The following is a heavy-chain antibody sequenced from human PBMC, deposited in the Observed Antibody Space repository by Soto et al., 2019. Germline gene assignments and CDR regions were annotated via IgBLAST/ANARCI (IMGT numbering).Heavy chain of an antibody. D-gene: IGHD4-17*01. V-gene: IGHV1-8*01. Sequence: ASVKASCKASVYTFTTCEINWARLALGQGLEWMGRMNPNDGNTGYAQKFQGRVTMTRNTSVTTAYMELSGLRSDDTAVYYCARQGATSAYGENVDYWGQGTLVTVS. CDR2: MNPNDGNT. CDR1: VYTFTTCE. J-gene: IGHJ4*02. CDR3: ARQGATSAYGENVDY.